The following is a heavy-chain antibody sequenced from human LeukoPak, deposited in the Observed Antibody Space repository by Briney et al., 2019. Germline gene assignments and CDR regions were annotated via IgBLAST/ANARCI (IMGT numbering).Heavy chain of an antibody. CDR1: GVSISSGDYY. D-gene: IGHD7-27*01. CDR2: IYYSGST. CDR3: ARINWAGYYYYGMDV. V-gene: IGHV4-30-4*01. Sequence: PSQTLSLTCTVSGVSISSGDYYWSWIRQPPGKGLEWNGYIYYSGSTYYNPSLKSRVTISVDTSKNQFSLKLSSVTAADTAVYYCARINWAGYYYYGMDVWGKGTTVTVSS. J-gene: IGHJ6*04.